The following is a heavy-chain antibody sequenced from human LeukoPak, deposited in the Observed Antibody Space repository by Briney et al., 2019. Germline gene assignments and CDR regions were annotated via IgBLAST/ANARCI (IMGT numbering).Heavy chain of an antibody. CDR1: GGSFSGYY. Sequence: PSETLSLTYAVYGGSFSGYYWSWIRQPPGKGLEWIGEINHSGSTNYNPSLKSRVTISVDTSKNQFSLKLSSVTAADTAVYYCARGSSWYRPLDYWGQGTLVTVSS. D-gene: IGHD6-13*01. J-gene: IGHJ4*02. V-gene: IGHV4-34*01. CDR2: INHSGST. CDR3: ARGSSWYRPLDY.